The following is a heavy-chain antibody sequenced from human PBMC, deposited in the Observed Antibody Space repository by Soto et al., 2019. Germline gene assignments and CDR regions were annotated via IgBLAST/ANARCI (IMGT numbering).Heavy chain of an antibody. V-gene: IGHV1-18*01. J-gene: IGHJ4*02. CDR3: ARGASLVTGDYFDY. Sequence: QVQVVQSGAEVKKPGASVKVSCKSSGYTFTNYAVNWVRQAPGQGLEWMGWISPYSGNTNSAQKLQDRLTMTTHTSTTTAYMELRSLRSDDTAVYYCARGASLVTGDYFDYWGQGTLVTVSS. CDR2: ISPYSGNT. CDR1: GYTFTNYA. D-gene: IGHD1-26*01.